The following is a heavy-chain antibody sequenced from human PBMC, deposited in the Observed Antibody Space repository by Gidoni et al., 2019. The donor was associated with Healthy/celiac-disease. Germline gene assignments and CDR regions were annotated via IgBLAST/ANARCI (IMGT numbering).Heavy chain of an antibody. CDR1: GFTFSSSE. V-gene: IGHV3-48*03. J-gene: IGHJ4*02. CDR2: ISSSGSTI. CDR3: ARILPKLWFGEPAEDY. Sequence: EVQLVESGGGLVQPGGSLSLSCAASGFTFSSSEMNWVRQAPGKGLEWVSYISSSGSTIYYADSVKGRFTISRDNAKNSLYLQMNSLRAEDTAVYYCARILPKLWFGEPAEDYWGQGTLVTVSS. D-gene: IGHD3-10*01.